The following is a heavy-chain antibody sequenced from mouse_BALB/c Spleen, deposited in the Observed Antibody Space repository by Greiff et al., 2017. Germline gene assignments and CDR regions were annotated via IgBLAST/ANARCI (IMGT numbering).Heavy chain of an antibody. V-gene: IGHV2-9*02. D-gene: IGHD1-2*01. CDR2: IWAGGST. CDR1: GFSLTSYG. CDR3: AREGITTATFAMDY. Sequence: VKLVESGPGLVAPSQSLSITCTVSGFSLTSYGVHWVRQPPGKGLEWLGVIWAGGSTNYNSALMSRLSISKDNSKSQVFLKMNSLQTDDTAMYYCAREGITTATFAMDYWGQGTSVTVSS. J-gene: IGHJ4*01.